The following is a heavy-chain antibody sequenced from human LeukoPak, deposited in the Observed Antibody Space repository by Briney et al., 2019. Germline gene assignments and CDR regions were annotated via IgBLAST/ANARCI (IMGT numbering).Heavy chain of an antibody. CDR3: AREERTVTRNKPAEYFQH. D-gene: IGHD4-11*01. J-gene: IGHJ1*01. V-gene: IGHV3-9*01. Sequence: PGGSLRLSCAASGFTFDDYAMHWVRQAPGKGLEWVSGISWNSGSIGYADSVKGRFTISRDNAKNSLYLQMNSLRAEDTALYYCAREERTVTRNKPAEYFQHWGQGTLVTVSS. CDR1: GFTFDDYA. CDR2: ISWNSGSI.